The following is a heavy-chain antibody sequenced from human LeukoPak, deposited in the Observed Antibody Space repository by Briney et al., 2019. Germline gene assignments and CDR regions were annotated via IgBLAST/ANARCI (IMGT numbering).Heavy chain of an antibody. J-gene: IGHJ4*02. V-gene: IGHV4-39*01. CDR2: IYYSGST. CDR3: ASTYGDYFIIDY. D-gene: IGHD4-17*01. CDR1: GGSISSSSYY. Sequence: SETLSLTCTVSGGSISSSSYYWGWIRQPPGKGLEWIGSIYYSGSTHYNPSLKSRVTISVDTSKNQFSLKLSSVTAADTAVYYCASTYGDYFIIDYWGQGTLVTVSS.